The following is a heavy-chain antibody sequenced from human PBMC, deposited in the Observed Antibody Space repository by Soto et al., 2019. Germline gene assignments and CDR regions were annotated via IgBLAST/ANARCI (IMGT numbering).Heavy chain of an antibody. CDR3: ARVVGQQLVRGYYYYYGMDV. Sequence: PSETLSLTCTVSGGSISSYYWSWIRQPPGKGLEWIGYIYYSGSTNYNPSLKSRVTISVDTSKNQFSLKLSSVTAADTAVYYCARVVGQQLVRGYYYYYGMDVWGQGTTVTAP. J-gene: IGHJ6*02. CDR1: GGSISSYY. CDR2: IYYSGST. V-gene: IGHV4-59*01. D-gene: IGHD6-13*01.